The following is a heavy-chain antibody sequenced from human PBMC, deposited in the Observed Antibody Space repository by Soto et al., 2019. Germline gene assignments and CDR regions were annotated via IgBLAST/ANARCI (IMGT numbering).Heavy chain of an antibody. CDR2: ISGSGGST. V-gene: IGHV3-23*01. Sequence: EVQLLESGGGLVQPGGSLRLSCAASGFTFSSYAMSWVRQAPGKGLEWVSAISGSGGSTYYADSVKGRFTISRDNSKNTLYLQMNSLRVEDTAVYYCARDRYSGRRVGYWGQGTLVTVSS. D-gene: IGHD1-26*01. CDR3: ARDRYSGRRVGY. J-gene: IGHJ4*02. CDR1: GFTFSSYA.